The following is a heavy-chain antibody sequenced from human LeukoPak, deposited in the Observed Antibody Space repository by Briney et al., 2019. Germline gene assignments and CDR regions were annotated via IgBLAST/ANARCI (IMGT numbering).Heavy chain of an antibody. Sequence: GGSLRLSCAASGFTFSDYYMSWIRQAPGKGLEWVSYIGSSGSPIYYADSVKGRFTISRDNSKNTLYLQMNSLRAEDTAVYYCAKDQGWFGELLTYYYYYYMDVWGKGTTVTVSS. CDR1: GFTFSDYY. CDR2: IGSSGSPI. D-gene: IGHD3-10*01. CDR3: AKDQGWFGELLTYYYYYYMDV. J-gene: IGHJ6*03. V-gene: IGHV3-11*01.